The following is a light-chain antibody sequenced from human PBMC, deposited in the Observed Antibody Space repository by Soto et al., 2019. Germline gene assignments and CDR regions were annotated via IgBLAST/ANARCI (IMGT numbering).Light chain of an antibody. J-gene: IGKJ1*01. CDR2: DAS. CDR1: QGISSW. V-gene: IGKV1-5*01. CDR3: QQYNSYSPWA. Sequence: IRMTQSPSSFSASTGESVTITCRVSQGISSWLAWYQQKPGKAPKLLIYDASSLESGVPSRFIGSGSGTEFILTISCLQPDDFATYYCQQYNSYSPWAVGQGTKVDIK.